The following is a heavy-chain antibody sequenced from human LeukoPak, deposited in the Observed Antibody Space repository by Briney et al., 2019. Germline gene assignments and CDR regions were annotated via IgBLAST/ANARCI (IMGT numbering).Heavy chain of an antibody. D-gene: IGHD1-1*01. CDR3: AREPLYNWNGHGSFEI. V-gene: IGHV3-23*01. CDR2: ISGSGGST. J-gene: IGHJ3*02. Sequence: GGTLRLSCAASGFTFSSYGMSWVRQAPGKGLEWVSAISGSGGSTYYADSVKGRFTISRDNAKNSLYLPMNSLRADDTAMYYCAREPLYNWNGHGSFEIWGQGTMVTVSS. CDR1: GFTFSSYG.